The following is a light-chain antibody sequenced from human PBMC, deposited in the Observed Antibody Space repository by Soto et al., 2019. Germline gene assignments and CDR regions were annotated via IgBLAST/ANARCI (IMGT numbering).Light chain of an antibody. J-gene: IGLJ2*01. CDR2: DVS. CDR3: CSYAGSNLG. CDR1: SSDVGGYNY. Sequence: QSALTQPRSVSGSPGQSVTISCTGTSSDVGGYNYVSWYQQHPGKAPKLMIYDVSKRPSGVPDRFSGSKSGNTASLTISGLQAEDEADYYCCSYAGSNLGFGGGTKLTVL. V-gene: IGLV2-11*01.